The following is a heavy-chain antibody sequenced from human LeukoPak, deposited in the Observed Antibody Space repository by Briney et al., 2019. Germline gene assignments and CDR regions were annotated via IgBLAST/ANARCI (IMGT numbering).Heavy chain of an antibody. CDR3: ARRWYYDTSGQGYFQH. Sequence: SETLSLTCIVSGGSISSNSYYWGWIRQPPGKGLEWIGSLYSSGTTYYNPSLKSRVTISVDTSTNQFSLKLSSVTAADTAMYYCARRWYYDTSGQGYFQHWGQGTLVTVSS. J-gene: IGHJ1*01. D-gene: IGHD3-22*01. V-gene: IGHV4-39*01. CDR2: LYSSGTT. CDR1: GGSISSNSYY.